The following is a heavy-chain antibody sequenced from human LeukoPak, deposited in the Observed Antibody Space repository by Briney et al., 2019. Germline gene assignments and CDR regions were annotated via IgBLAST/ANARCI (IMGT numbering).Heavy chain of an antibody. Sequence: SVKVSCKASGGTFSSYTISWVRQAPGQGLEWMGRIIPILGIANYAQKFQGRVTITADKSTSTAYMELSSLRSEDTAVYYCARDSSGDWNLDYWGQGTLVTVSS. J-gene: IGHJ4*02. CDR1: GGTFSSYT. D-gene: IGHD6-25*01. CDR3: ARDSSGDWNLDY. V-gene: IGHV1-69*04. CDR2: IIPILGIA.